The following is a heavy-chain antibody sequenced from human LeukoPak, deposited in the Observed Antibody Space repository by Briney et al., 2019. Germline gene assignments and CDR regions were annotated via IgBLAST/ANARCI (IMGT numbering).Heavy chain of an antibody. Sequence: ASVTVSCTASGYTFTGYYMHWVRQAPGQGLEWMGRINPNSGGTNYAQKFQGRVTLTMATSISTTSMQLKRLRSDDTDVYSCACDPVRGPRMAATDWFDTCGEGTLVTVS. V-gene: IGHV1-2*05. J-gene: IGHJ5*02. CDR1: GYTFTGYY. D-gene: IGHD3-10*01. CDR3: ACDPVRGPRMAATDWFDT. CDR2: INPNSGGT.